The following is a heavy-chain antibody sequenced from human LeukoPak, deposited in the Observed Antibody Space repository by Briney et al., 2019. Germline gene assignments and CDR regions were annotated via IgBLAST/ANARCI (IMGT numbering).Heavy chain of an antibody. J-gene: IGHJ3*02. CDR1: GCSFSNYD. CDR3: AGVPQIGYCSGGSCYRFDI. D-gene: IGHD2-15*01. Sequence: ASVKVSCKGSGCSFSNYDINWVRQATGQGLEWVGWMNPKSGNTDYAQKFKGRVTFTRDTSISTAYMGLSSLRSEDTAVYYCAGVPQIGYCSGGSCYRFDIWGQGTLVTVSS. V-gene: IGHV1-8*03. CDR2: MNPKSGNT.